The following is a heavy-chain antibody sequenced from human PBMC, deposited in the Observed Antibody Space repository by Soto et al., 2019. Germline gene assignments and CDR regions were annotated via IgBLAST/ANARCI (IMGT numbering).Heavy chain of an antibody. V-gene: IGHV4-34*01. J-gene: IGHJ6*03. CDR3: ARGHKVVTGTTLHNADYYYYYMDV. Sequence: SGTLSLTCAVYGGSFSGYYWSWIRQPPGKGLEWIGEINHSGSTNYNPSLKSRVTISVDTSKNQFSLKLSSVTAADTAVYYCARGHKVVTGTTLHNADYYYYYMDVWGKGTTVT. D-gene: IGHD1-20*01. CDR2: INHSGST. CDR1: GGSFSGYY.